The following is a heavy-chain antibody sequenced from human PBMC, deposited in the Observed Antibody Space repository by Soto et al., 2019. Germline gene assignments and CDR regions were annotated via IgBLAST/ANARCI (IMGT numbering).Heavy chain of an antibody. J-gene: IGHJ3*02. CDR3: AKDHCSSTSCYEPDAFDI. CDR1: GFTFSSYA. CDR2: ISGSGGST. D-gene: IGHD2-2*01. V-gene: IGHV3-23*01. Sequence: EVQLLESGGGLVQPGGSLRLSCAASGFTFSSYAMSWVRQAPGKGLEWVSAISGSGGSTYYADSVKGRFTISRDNSKNTLYLQMNSLRAEDTAVYYCAKDHCSSTSCYEPDAFDIWGQGTMVTVSS.